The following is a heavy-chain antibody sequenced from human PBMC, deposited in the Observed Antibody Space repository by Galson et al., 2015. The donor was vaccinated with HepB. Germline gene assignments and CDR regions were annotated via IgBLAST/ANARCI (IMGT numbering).Heavy chain of an antibody. CDR3: ATGGVQGAYYYYYYYMDV. J-gene: IGHJ6*03. D-gene: IGHD3-10*01. Sequence: SVKVSCKVSGYTLTELSMHWVRQAPGKGLEWMGGFDPEDGETIYAQKFQGRVTMTEDTSTDTAYMELSSLRSEDTAVYYCATGGVQGAYYYYYYYMDVWGKGTTVTVSS. CDR1: GYTLTELS. CDR2: FDPEDGET. V-gene: IGHV1-24*01.